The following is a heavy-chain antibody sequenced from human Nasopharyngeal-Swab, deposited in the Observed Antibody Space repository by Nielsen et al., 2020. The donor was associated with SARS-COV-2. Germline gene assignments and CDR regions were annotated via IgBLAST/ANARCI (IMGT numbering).Heavy chain of an antibody. Sequence: GESLKISCKGSGYSFTSYWIGWVRQVPGKGLEWMGIIYPGDSDTRYSPSFQGQVTISADKSISTAYLQWSSLKASDTAMYYCARLRGSYPVTRYYMDVWGKGTTVTVSS. D-gene: IGHD1-26*01. J-gene: IGHJ6*03. CDR3: ARLRGSYPVTRYYMDV. CDR1: GYSFTSYW. CDR2: IYPGDSDT. V-gene: IGHV5-51*01.